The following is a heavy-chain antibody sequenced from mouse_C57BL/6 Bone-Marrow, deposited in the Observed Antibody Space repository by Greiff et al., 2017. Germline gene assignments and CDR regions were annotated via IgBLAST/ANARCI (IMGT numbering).Heavy chain of an antibody. D-gene: IGHD2-4*01. CDR1: GFTFSDYY. CDR3: AREYDYGDYFDY. J-gene: IGHJ2*01. Sequence: EVQLVESEGGLVQPGSSMKLSCTASGFTFSDYYMAWVRQVPEKGLEWVANINYDGSSTYYLDSLKSRFIISRDNAKNILYLQMSSLKSEDTATYYCAREYDYGDYFDYWGQGTTLTVSS. V-gene: IGHV5-16*01. CDR2: INYDGSST.